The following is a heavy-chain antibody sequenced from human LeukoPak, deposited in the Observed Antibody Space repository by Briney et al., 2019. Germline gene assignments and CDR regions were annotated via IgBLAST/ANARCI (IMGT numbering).Heavy chain of an antibody. D-gene: IGHD3-10*01. J-gene: IGHJ4*02. V-gene: IGHV3-23*01. Sequence: GASVKVSCKASGGTFSSYAMSWVRQAPGKGLEWVSAISGSGGSTYYADSVKGRFTISRDNSKNTLYLQMNSLRAEDTAVYYCAKDRRLVQTRPDYWGQGTLVTVSS. CDR3: AKDRRLVQTRPDY. CDR2: ISGSGGST. CDR1: GGTFSSYA.